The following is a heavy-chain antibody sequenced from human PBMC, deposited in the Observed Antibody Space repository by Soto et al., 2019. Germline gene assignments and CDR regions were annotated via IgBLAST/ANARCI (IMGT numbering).Heavy chain of an antibody. V-gene: IGHV3-48*01. J-gene: IGHJ4*02. D-gene: IGHD2-8*02. Sequence: EVQLVESGGGLVQPGGSLRLSCAASGFTFNTYSMNWVRQAPGRGLEWVSYISSGGGTIYYADSVKGRFTISRDNAKNSLYLQINSLRAEDTAVYSCARLYCTGGACPSDYWGQGTLVTVSS. CDR2: ISSGGGTI. CDR3: ARLYCTGGACPSDY. CDR1: GFTFNTYS.